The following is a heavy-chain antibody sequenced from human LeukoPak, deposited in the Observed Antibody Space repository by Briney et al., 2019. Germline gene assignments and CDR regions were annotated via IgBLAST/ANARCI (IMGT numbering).Heavy chain of an antibody. V-gene: IGHV4-31*03. Sequence: SETLSLTCTVSGGSISSGGYYWSWIRQHPGKGLEWIGYIYYSGSTYYNPSLKSRVTISADTSKNQFSLNLTSVTAADTAVYYCSRGNGAFPPLGYWGQGTLVTVLS. CDR1: GGSISSGGYY. CDR2: IYYSGST. D-gene: IGHD2-8*01. CDR3: SRGNGAFPPLGY. J-gene: IGHJ4*02.